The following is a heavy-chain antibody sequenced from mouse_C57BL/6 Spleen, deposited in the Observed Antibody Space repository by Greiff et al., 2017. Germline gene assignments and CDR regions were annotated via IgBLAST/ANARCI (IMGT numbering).Heavy chain of an antibody. D-gene: IGHD4-1*01. CDR3: ARERLGRDFDY. CDR1: GYSITSGYY. Sequence: EVQLVESGPGLVKPSQSLSLTCSVTGYSITSGYYWNWIRQFPGNKLEWMGYISYDGSNNYNPSLKNRISITRDTSKNQFFLKLNSVTTEDTATYYCARERLGRDFDYWGQGTTLTVSS. V-gene: IGHV3-6*01. CDR2: ISYDGSN. J-gene: IGHJ2*01.